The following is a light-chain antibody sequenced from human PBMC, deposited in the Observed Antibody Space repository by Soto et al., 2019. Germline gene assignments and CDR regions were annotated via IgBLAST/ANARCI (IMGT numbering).Light chain of an antibody. Sequence: DIQMTQSPSSLSASVGDRVTITFRASQSISSYLNWYQQKPGKAPKLLIYAASSLQSGVPSRFSGSGSGTEFTLTISSLQPDDFATYYCQQYNSYRITFGQGTRLDIK. CDR2: AAS. CDR1: QSISSY. V-gene: IGKV1-39*01. CDR3: QQYNSYRIT. J-gene: IGKJ5*01.